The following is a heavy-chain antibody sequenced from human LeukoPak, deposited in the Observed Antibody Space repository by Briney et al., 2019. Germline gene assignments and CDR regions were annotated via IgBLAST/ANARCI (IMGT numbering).Heavy chain of an antibody. CDR1: GFTFNSYW. CDR2: VNSDGSYT. CDR3: ARHQPLDY. Sequence: GGSLRLSCAASGFTFNSYWMHWVRQAPGKGLVWVSRVNSDGSYTSFADSVKGRLTISRDNAKNTLYLQMNSLRAEDTAVYYCARHQPLDYWGPGTLVTVSS. V-gene: IGHV3-74*01. J-gene: IGHJ4*02.